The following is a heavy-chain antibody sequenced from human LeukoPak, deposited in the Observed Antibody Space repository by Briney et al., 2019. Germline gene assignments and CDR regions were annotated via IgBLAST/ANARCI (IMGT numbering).Heavy chain of an antibody. CDR1: GGSISSSSYY. J-gene: IGHJ4*02. CDR3: ARASADIVVVPAASVFDY. Sequence: PSETLSLTCTVSGGSISSSSYYWGWIRQPPGKGLEWIGSIYDSGSTYYNPSLKSRVTISVDTSKNQFSLKLSSVAAADTAVYYCARASADIVVVPAASVFDYWGQGTLVTVSS. V-gene: IGHV4-39*01. D-gene: IGHD2-2*01. CDR2: IYDSGST.